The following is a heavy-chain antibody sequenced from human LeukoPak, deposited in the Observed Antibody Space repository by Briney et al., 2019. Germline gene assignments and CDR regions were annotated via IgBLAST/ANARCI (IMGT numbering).Heavy chain of an antibody. CDR3: ARQIAVAVEDWFDP. D-gene: IGHD6-19*01. Sequence: KPGGSLKISCQGSGYSFTSYWSGWVRQMPGKGLEWMGIIYPGDSDTRYSPSFQGQVTISADKPISTAYLQWSSLKASDTAMYYCARQIAVAVEDWFDPWGQGTLVTVSS. CDR1: GYSFTSYW. V-gene: IGHV5-51*01. CDR2: IYPGDSDT. J-gene: IGHJ5*02.